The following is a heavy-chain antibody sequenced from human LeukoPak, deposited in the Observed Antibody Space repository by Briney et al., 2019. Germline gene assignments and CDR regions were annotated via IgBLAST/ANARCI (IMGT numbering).Heavy chain of an antibody. CDR3: AKDPYYDSSGYYFDY. Sequence: GGSLRLSCAASGFTFSSYWMSWVRQAPGKGLEWVANIKQDGSEKYYVDSVKGRFTISRDNAKNSLYLQMNSLRAEDTALYYCAKDPYYDSSGYYFDYWGQGTLVTVSS. D-gene: IGHD3-22*01. V-gene: IGHV3-7*03. CDR1: GFTFSSYW. CDR2: IKQDGSEK. J-gene: IGHJ4*02.